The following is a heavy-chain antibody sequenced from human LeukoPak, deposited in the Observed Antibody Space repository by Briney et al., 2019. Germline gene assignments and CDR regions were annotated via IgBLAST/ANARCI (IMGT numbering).Heavy chain of an antibody. D-gene: IGHD6-19*01. Sequence: SETLSLTCTVSGDSISNGYYWGYLRQPPGRGLEWIGSIHHSGSPFYEPSLQSRVTISVDTSKNQFSLKLSSVTAADTAVYYCARYEAVAGVFDYWGQGTLVTVSS. J-gene: IGHJ4*02. CDR2: IHHSGSP. CDR3: ARYEAVAGVFDY. V-gene: IGHV4-38-2*02. CDR1: GDSISNGYY.